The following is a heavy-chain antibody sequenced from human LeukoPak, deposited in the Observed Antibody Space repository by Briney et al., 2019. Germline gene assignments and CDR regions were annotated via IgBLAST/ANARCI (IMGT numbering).Heavy chain of an antibody. CDR2: MNPNSGNT. CDR3: ARALYDSSGSWAFDI. D-gene: IGHD3-22*01. J-gene: IGHJ3*02. CDR1: GYTFTNYD. V-gene: IGHV1-8*01. Sequence: ASVKVSCKASGYTFTNYDINWVRQATGQGLEWMGWMNPNSGNTGYTQKFQDRITITRNTSINTAYMELSSLRSEDTAVYYCARALYDSSGSWAFDIWGQGTMVTVSS.